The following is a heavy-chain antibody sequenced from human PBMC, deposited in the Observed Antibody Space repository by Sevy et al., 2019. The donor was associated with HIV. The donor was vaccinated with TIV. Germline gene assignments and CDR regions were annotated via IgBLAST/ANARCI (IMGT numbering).Heavy chain of an antibody. J-gene: IGHJ4*02. Sequence: GGSLRLSCAASGFTFSNYAMHWVRQAPGKGLAWEALIWYDGSKIFYADSVKGRFTISRDNSESTLYLQMNSLRAEDTALYHCAKGGPNSGYDYYFDYWGQGTLVTVSS. CDR3: AKGGPNSGYDYYFDY. V-gene: IGHV3-33*06. CDR2: IWYDGSKI. D-gene: IGHD5-12*01. CDR1: GFTFSNYA.